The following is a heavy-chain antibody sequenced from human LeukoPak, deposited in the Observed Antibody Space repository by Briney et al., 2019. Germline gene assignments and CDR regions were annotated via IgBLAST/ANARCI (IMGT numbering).Heavy chain of an antibody. V-gene: IGHV4-38-2*01. J-gene: IGHJ4*02. D-gene: IGHD2-8*01. CDR2: IYHRESG. Sequence: PSETLSLTCDVSGKSVTTGYYWAWSRQPPGKALELIGIIYHRESGHYQPSLKSLVSMAVDASKNQFSLRLSAVTAADTAVYYCARALQYCTSGCAYLFDYWGQGTLVAVSS. CDR3: ARALQYCTSGCAYLFDY. CDR1: GKSVTTGYY.